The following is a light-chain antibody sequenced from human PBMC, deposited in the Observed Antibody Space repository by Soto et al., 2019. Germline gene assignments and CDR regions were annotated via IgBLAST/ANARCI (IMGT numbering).Light chain of an antibody. Sequence: DLQMTQSPFSLSASVGDRVTITCRASQSISTYVNWYQQKAAKAPKLLIYAASRLQNEVPSRFVGGGCATEFTLTITRLQPEDFATSYCQQRHGSPYTFGQGTKLEIK. CDR1: QSISTY. CDR2: AAS. CDR3: QQRHGSPYT. V-gene: IGKV1-39*01. J-gene: IGKJ2*01.